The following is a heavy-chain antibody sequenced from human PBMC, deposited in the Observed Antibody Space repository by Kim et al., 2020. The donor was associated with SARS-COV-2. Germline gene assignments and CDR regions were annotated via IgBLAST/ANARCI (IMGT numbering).Heavy chain of an antibody. CDR1: GFTFSGSA. V-gene: IGHV3-73*01. CDR2: IRSSSNNNAT. CDR3: TRDEIFGVDV. D-gene: IGHD3-3*01. J-gene: IGHJ6*02. Sequence: GGSLRLSCAASGFTFSGSAMHWVRQASGKGLEWVGRIRSSSNNNATGYAASVKGRFTISRDDSKNTAYLQMTSLKTEDTAVYYCTRDEIFGVDVWGQGTTVTVSS.